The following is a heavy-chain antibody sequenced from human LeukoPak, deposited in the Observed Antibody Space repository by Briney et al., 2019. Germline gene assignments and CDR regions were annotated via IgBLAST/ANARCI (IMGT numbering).Heavy chain of an antibody. CDR2: IYYSGST. Sequence: PSETLSLTCTVSGGSISSYYWSWIRQPPGKGLEWIGYIYYSGSTYYNPSLKSRVTISVDTSKNQFSLKLSSVTAADTAVYYCARGGRPIDYWGQGTLVTVSS. D-gene: IGHD3-16*01. J-gene: IGHJ4*02. CDR3: ARGGRPIDY. CDR1: GGSISSYY. V-gene: IGHV4-59*12.